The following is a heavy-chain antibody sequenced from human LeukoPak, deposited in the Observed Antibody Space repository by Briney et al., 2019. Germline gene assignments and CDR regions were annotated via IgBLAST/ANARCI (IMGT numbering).Heavy chain of an antibody. D-gene: IGHD6-13*01. V-gene: IGHV1-2*02. CDR1: GYTFTSYG. CDR3: ARGAIAAAPPPDY. J-gene: IGHJ4*02. Sequence: GASVKVSCKASGYTFTSYGISWVRQAPGQGLEWVGWINPKSGGRDYAQTFQGRVAVTSDTSISTAYMELSNLRSDDTAVFYCARGAIAAAPPPDYWGQGTLVTVSS. CDR2: INPKSGGR.